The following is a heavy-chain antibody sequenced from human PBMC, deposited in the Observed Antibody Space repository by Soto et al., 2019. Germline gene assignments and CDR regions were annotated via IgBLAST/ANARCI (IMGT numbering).Heavy chain of an antibody. CDR1: GCSISSGGYY. Sequence: SETLSLTCAVSGCSISSGGYYWSWIRQHPGKGLEWIGYIYYSGSTYYNPSLKSRVTISVDTSKNQFSLKLSSVTAADTAVYYCASSGYCSSTSCYEGWYYFDYWGQGTLVTVSS. J-gene: IGHJ4*02. D-gene: IGHD2-2*01. CDR3: ASSGYCSSTSCYEGWYYFDY. CDR2: IYYSGST. V-gene: IGHV4-31*11.